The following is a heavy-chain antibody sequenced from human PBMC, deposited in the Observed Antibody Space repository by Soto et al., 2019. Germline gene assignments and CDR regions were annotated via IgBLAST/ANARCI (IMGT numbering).Heavy chain of an antibody. D-gene: IGHD2-2*01. CDR1: GGTFSSYA. CDR2: IIPIFGTA. Sequence: SVKVSCKASGGTFSSYAISWLRQSAGQGLEWMGGIIPIFGTANYAQKFQSRVTITADESTSTAYMELSSLRSEDTAVYYCAIPGGDIVVVERVRYYYYGMDVWGQGTTVTVSS. CDR3: AIPGGDIVVVERVRYYYYGMDV. V-gene: IGHV1-69*13. J-gene: IGHJ6*02.